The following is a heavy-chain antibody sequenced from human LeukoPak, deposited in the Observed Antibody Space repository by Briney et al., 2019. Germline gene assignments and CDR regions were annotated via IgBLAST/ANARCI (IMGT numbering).Heavy chain of an antibody. CDR3: ATPSEDAFDI. Sequence: ASVKVSCKVSGYTLTELSMHCVRQAPGKGLEWMGGFDPEDGETIYVQKFQGRVTMTEDTSTDTAYMELSSLRSKDTAVYYCATPSEDAFDIWGQGTMVTVSS. V-gene: IGHV1-24*01. CDR2: FDPEDGET. J-gene: IGHJ3*02. CDR1: GYTLTELS.